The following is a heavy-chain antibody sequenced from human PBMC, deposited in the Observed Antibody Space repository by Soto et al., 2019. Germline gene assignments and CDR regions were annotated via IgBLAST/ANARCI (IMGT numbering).Heavy chain of an antibody. V-gene: IGHV4-59*08. Sequence: PSETLSLTCTVSGGSISSYYWSWIRQPPGRGLEWIGYIYYSGSTNYNPSLKSRVTISVDTSKNQFSLKLSSVTAADTAVYYCARHNRLTPNYFDYWGQGTLVTVSS. CDR3: ARHNRLTPNYFDY. CDR2: IYYSGST. CDR1: GGSISSYY. J-gene: IGHJ4*02. D-gene: IGHD2-21*02.